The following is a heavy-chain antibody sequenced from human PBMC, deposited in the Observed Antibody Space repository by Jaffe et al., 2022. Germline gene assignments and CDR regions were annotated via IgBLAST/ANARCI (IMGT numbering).Heavy chain of an antibody. CDR1: GGSISSSSYY. V-gene: IGHV4-39*01. CDR3: ARLTRLGILTGPDYWYFDL. J-gene: IGHJ2*01. CDR2: IYYSGST. D-gene: IGHD3-9*01. Sequence: QLQLQESGPGLVKPSETLSLTCTVSGGSISSSSYYWGWIRQPPGKGLEWIGSIYYSGSTYYNPSLKSRVTISVDTSKNQFSLKLSSVTAADTAVYYCARLTRLGILTGPDYWYFDLWGRGTLVTVSS.